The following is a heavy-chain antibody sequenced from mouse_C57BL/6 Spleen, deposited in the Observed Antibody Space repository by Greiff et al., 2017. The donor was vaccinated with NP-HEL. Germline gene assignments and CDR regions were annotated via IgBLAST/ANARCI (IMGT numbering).Heavy chain of an antibody. Sequence: EVMLVESGPVLVKPGASVKMSCKASGYTFTDYYMNWVKQSHGKSLEWIGVINPYNGGTSYNQKFKGKATLTVDKSSSTAYMELNSLTSEDSAVYYCARCLITTVVAYYYAMDYWGQGTSVTVSS. CDR1: GYTFTDYY. D-gene: IGHD1-1*01. J-gene: IGHJ4*01. V-gene: IGHV1-19*01. CDR2: INPYNGGT. CDR3: ARCLITTVVAYYYAMDY.